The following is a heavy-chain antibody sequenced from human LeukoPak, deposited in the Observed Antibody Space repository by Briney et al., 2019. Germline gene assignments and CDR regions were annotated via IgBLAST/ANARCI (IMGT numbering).Heavy chain of an antibody. CDR2: ISPNGVIT. V-gene: IGHV3-23*01. CDR3: AKDDAWLQYGN. Sequence: GGSQRLSCAASGFTFSSHGMNWVRQAPGKGLEWVSGISPNGVITYYADSVKGRFTISRDNSKGTVYLQMNSLRPEDTAVYYCAKDDAWLQYGNWGRGTLVTVSS. D-gene: IGHD5-24*01. CDR1: GFTFSSHG. J-gene: IGHJ4*02.